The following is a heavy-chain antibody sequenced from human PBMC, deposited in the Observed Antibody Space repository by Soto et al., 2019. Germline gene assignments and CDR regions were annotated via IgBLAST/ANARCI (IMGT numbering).Heavy chain of an antibody. J-gene: IGHJ4*01. D-gene: IGHD1-26*01. V-gene: IGHV6-1*01. CDR3: TRGKQYRGRIFDY. CDR1: GDSVSSNSAG. CDR2: TYYRSKWYY. Sequence: SQTLSLTCAITGDSVSSNSAGWSWVRQSPSRGLEWLGRTYYRSKWYYEYAVSVRGRITINPDTSKNQYSLQLNSVTPEETAVYFCTRGKQYRGRIFDYWGQGTLVTVSS.